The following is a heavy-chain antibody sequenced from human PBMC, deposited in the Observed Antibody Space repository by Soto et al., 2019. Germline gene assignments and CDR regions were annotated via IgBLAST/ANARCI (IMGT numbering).Heavy chain of an antibody. V-gene: IGHV3-74*01. CDR1: GFTFSSYW. D-gene: IGHD5-12*01. CDR2: INSDGSST. Sequence: EVQLVESGGGLVQPGGSLRLSCAASGFTFSSYWMHWVRQAPGKGLVWVSRINSDGSSTSYADSVKGRFTISRDNAKNTLYLQMNGLRAEDTAVYYCASPILRPEDYYGMDVWGQGTTVTVSS. J-gene: IGHJ6*02. CDR3: ASPILRPEDYYGMDV.